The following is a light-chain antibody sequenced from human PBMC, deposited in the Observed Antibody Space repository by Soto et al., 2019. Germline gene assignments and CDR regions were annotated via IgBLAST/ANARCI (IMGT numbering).Light chain of an antibody. CDR1: SSDVGSYNR. CDR2: EVS. Sequence: SVLTQPASVSGSPGQSITIFCTGTSSDVGSYNRVSWYQQPPGTAPKLIIYEVSNRPSGVPDRFSGSKSGNTASLTISGLQAEDEADYYCNSYTTSRTYFFGTGTKATVL. J-gene: IGLJ1*01. V-gene: IGLV2-18*02. CDR3: NSYTTSRTYF.